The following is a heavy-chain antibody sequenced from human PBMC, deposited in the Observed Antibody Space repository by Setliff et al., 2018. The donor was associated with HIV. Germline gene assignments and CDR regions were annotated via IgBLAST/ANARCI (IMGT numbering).Heavy chain of an antibody. CDR3: ASGSGYCTKGDCYIGVHRTPDKYYFDS. D-gene: IGHD2-8*01. V-gene: IGHV1-69*05. CDR2: IVPLFGTT. Sequence: ASVKVSCKASGDSLSNYVITWVRRAPGQGLEWRGGIVPLFGTTNYAQNFQGRLTITTDQIMTTAYMELTSLRSEDTAVYYCASGSGYCTKGDCYIGVHRTPDKYYFDSWGQGTLVTVSS. CDR1: GDSLSNYV. J-gene: IGHJ4*02.